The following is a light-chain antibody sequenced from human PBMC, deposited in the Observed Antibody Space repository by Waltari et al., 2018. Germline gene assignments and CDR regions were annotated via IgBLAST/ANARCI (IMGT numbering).Light chain of an antibody. CDR3: SSYAGSNNLV. CDR2: EVS. CDR1: SSDVGGSNY. Sequence: QSALTQPPSASGSPGQSVTIPCTGTSSDVGGSNYVSWYQQHPGKAPKLMIYEVSKRPSGVPDRFSGSKSGNTASLTVSGLQAEDEADYYCSSYAGSNNLVFGTGTKVTVL. V-gene: IGLV2-8*01. J-gene: IGLJ1*01.